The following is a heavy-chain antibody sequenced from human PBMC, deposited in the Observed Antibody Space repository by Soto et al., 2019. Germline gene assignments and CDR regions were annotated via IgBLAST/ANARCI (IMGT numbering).Heavy chain of an antibody. CDR3: AKDINPRDYDSSGYPY. J-gene: IGHJ4*02. Sequence: EVQLVESGGGLVQPGRSLRLSCAASGFTFDDYAMHWVRQAPGKGLEWVSGISWNSGSIGYADSVKGRFTISRDNAKNSLYLQMNSLSAEDTALYYCAKDINPRDYDSSGYPYWGQGTLVTFSS. D-gene: IGHD3-22*01. CDR1: GFTFDDYA. CDR2: ISWNSGSI. V-gene: IGHV3-9*01.